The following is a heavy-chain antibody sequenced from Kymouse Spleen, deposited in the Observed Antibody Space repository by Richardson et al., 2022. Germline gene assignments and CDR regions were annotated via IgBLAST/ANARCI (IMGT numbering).Heavy chain of an antibody. CDR3: ARAPYDILTGYYIWFDP. CDR1: GGSISSGGYY. D-gene: IGHD3-9*01. V-gene: IGHV4-31*03. J-gene: IGHJ5*02. CDR2: IYYSGST. Sequence: QVQLQESGPGLVKPSQTLSLTCTVSGGSISSGGYYWSWIRQHPGKGLEWIGYIYYSGSTYYNPSLKSRVTISVDTSKNQFSLKLSSVTAADTAVYYCARAPYDILTGYYIWFDPWGQGTLVTVSS.